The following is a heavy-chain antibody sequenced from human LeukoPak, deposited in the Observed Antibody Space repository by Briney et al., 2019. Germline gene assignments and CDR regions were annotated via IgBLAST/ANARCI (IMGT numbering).Heavy chain of an antibody. D-gene: IGHD2-15*01. CDR1: GGSISSYY. V-gene: IGHV4-4*07. Sequence: SETLSLTCTVSGGSISSYYWSWIRQPAGKGLEWIGRIYTSGSTNYNPSLKSRVTMSVDTSKNQFSLKLSSVTAADTAVYYCARSPDQYCSGGSCYYYYYMDVWGKGTSVTISS. J-gene: IGHJ6*03. CDR3: ARSPDQYCSGGSCYYYYYMDV. CDR2: IYTSGST.